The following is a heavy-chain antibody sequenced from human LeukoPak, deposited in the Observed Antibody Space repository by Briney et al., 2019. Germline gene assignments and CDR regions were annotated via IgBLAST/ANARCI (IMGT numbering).Heavy chain of an antibody. D-gene: IGHD6-19*01. V-gene: IGHV3-30*18. CDR3: AKERNGFYYFDY. J-gene: IGHJ4*02. CDR1: GFSFSSYG. Sequence: PGGSLRLSCAASGFSFSSYGMHWVRQAPGKGLEGVAVISHDGSSKNHADSVKGRFTISRDNSKNTLYLQMNSLRAEDTAVYFCAKERNGFYYFDYWGQGTLVTVSS. CDR2: ISHDGSSK.